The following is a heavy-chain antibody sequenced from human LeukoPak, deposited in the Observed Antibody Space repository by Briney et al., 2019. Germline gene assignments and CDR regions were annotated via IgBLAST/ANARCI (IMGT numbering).Heavy chain of an antibody. CDR2: TSYDGNNK. V-gene: IGHV3-30-3*01. D-gene: IGHD2-2*01. CDR3: AREDIVVVPAVPRYYYYGMDV. CDR1: GFTFSSFV. J-gene: IGHJ6*02. Sequence: GSSLRLSCAASGFTFSSFVMFWVRQAPGKGLEWVATTSYDGNNKYYADSVKGRFTVSRDNSNNTLYLHMNSLRAEDTAVCYCAREDIVVVPAVPRYYYYGMDVWGQGTTVTVSS.